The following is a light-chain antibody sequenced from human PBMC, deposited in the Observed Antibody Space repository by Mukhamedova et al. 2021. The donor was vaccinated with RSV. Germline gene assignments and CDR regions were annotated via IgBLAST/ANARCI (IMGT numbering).Light chain of an antibody. CDR2: DVS. V-gene: IGLV2-11*01. Sequence: ISCTGTSSDVGGYNYVSWYQQHPGKAPKLMIYDVSKRPSGVPDRFSGSKSGNTASLTISGLQAEDEADYYCTSYAGSDNLVFGGG. CDR3: TSYAGSDNLV. CDR1: SSDVGGYNY. J-gene: IGLJ2*01.